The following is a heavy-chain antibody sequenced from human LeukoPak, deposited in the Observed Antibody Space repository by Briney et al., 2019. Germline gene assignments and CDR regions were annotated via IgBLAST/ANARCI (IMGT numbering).Heavy chain of an antibody. CDR1: GFHFYSHA. V-gene: IGHV3-23*01. CDR2: ITSGSGSNV. Sequence: GSLKLSCAASGFHFYSHALSWVRPAPGKGLEWVSAITSGSGSNVYYTDSLKGRFTISRDNSKNTLYLHMNSLRAEDTAVYYCARHGSWSFDYWGQGTLLTVSA. D-gene: IGHD6-13*01. CDR3: ARHGSWSFDY. J-gene: IGHJ4*02.